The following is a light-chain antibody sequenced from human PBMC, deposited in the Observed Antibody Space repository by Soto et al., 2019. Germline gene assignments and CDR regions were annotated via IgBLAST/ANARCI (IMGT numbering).Light chain of an antibody. CDR1: SRDVGGYDY. CDR2: EVS. J-gene: IGLJ1*01. CDR3: ISYTSSSAPYV. Sequence: QSALTQPVSVSGSPGQSITISCSGTSRDVGGYDYVSWYQQYPGKAPKLLIYEVSNRPSGFSNRFSGSKSGNTASLTISGLQAEDEANYYCISYTSSSAPYVFGTGTKVTVL. V-gene: IGLV2-14*01.